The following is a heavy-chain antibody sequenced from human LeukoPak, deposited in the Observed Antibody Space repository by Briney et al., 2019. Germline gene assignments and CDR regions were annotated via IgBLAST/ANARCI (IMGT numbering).Heavy chain of an antibody. V-gene: IGHV3-23*01. Sequence: GGSLRLSCAASGFTFSSYAMSWVRQAPGKGLEWVSAVSGSGGSTHYADSVKGRFTISRDNSKNTLYLQMNSLRAEDTAVYYCAKVDYDFWSGYSPYHFDYWGQGTLVTVSS. CDR1: GFTFSSYA. J-gene: IGHJ4*02. CDR3: AKVDYDFWSGYSPYHFDY. D-gene: IGHD3-3*01. CDR2: VSGSGGST.